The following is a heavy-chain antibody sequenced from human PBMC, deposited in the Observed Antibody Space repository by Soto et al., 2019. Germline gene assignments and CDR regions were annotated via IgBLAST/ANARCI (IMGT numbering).Heavy chain of an antibody. CDR1: GFTFSSYS. CDR2: ISSSSSYI. J-gene: IGHJ4*02. CDR3: ARDPRTGDYFDH. V-gene: IGHV3-21*01. Sequence: PGGSLRLSCAASGFTFSSYSMNWVRQAPGRGLEWVSSISSSSSYIYYGDSVKGRFTISRDNAKNSLYLQMNSLRAEDTAVYYCARDPRTGDYFDHWGQGTLVTVSS. D-gene: IGHD7-27*01.